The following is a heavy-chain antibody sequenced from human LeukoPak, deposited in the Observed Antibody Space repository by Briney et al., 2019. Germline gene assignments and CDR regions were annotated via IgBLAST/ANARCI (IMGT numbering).Heavy chain of an antibody. CDR3: ARLPSAGYGYFED. D-gene: IGHD4-17*01. CDR2: FYYTVSA. Sequence: PSETLSLTCTVSGDSIRSFFWCWVRQRPGKGLGWIGFFYYTVSASYNPSLKSRVSISVDTSTNQLSLNLTSVTAADTAVYYCARLPSAGYGYFEDWGQGALVTVSS. V-gene: IGHV4-59*01. CDR1: GDSIRSFF. J-gene: IGHJ4*02.